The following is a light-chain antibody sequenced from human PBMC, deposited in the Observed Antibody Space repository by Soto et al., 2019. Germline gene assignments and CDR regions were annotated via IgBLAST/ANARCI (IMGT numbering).Light chain of an antibody. J-gene: IGKJ1*01. Sequence: DVVMTQSPLSLPVTLGQPASISCRSSQSLLRSDGDTFLYWFHRRPGQSPRRRIYKVSNRVSGVRDRFRGSGSGPNFTLTMSRVDAAEVGAYCCMQGTHWPPWTFGQGTKVEIK. CDR1: QSLLRSDGDTF. CDR3: MQGTHWPPWT. V-gene: IGKV2-30*01. CDR2: KVS.